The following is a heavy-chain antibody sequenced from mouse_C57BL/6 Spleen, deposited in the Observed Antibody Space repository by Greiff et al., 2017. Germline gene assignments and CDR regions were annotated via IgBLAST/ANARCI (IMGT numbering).Heavy chain of an antibody. CDR3: TPRAYYFDY. D-gene: IGHD3-1*01. CDR1: GYTFTDYE. CDR2: IDPETGGT. V-gene: IGHV1-15*01. J-gene: IGHJ2*01. Sequence: VQLQQSGAELVRPGASVTLSCKASGYTFTDYEMHWVKQTPVHGLEWIGAIDPETGGTAYNQKFKGKAILTADKSSSTAYMELRSLTSEDSAVYYCTPRAYYFDYWGQGTTLTVSS.